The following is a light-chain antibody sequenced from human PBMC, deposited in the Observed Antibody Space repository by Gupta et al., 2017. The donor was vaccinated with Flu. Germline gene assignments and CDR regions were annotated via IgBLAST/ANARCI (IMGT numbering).Light chain of an antibody. CDR1: QGLNSW. J-gene: IGKJ1*01. V-gene: IGKV1-12*01. Sequence: DIQLTQSPSSVSASVGDRVTITCRASQGLNSWLAWYQQKPGKAPKLLIRATSSLQSGVPSRFSGSESGTDFTLTISSLPPEAFATYYCQQAKSFPRTFGQGTKVEIK. CDR2: ATS. CDR3: QQAKSFPRT.